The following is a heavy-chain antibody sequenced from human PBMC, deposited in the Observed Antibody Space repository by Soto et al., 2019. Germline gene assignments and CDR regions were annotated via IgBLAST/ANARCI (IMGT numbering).Heavy chain of an antibody. CDR1: GYSFIKNA. V-gene: IGHV1-3*01. J-gene: IGHJ4*02. Sequence: KVSCKTSGYSFIKNAIHWVRQAPGQRPEWMGWISAYNGNTNYAQKFQGRVTITADESTSTAYMELSSLRSEDTAVYYCASEDPKIAALYYWGQGTLVTVSS. CDR2: ISAYNGNT. D-gene: IGHD6-13*01. CDR3: ASEDPKIAALYY.